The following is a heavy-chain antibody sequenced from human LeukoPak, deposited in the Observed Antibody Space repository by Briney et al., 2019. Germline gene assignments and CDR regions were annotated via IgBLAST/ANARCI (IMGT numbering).Heavy chain of an antibody. CDR1: GGSISSGSYY. V-gene: IGHV4-39*07. CDR3: ARDLGTMIVVVIEGYFDY. Sequence: PSETLSLTCTVSGGSISSGSYYWSWIRQPPGKGLEWIGEINHSGGTNYNPSLKSRVTISVDTSKNQFSLKLSSVTAADTAVYYCARDLGTMIVVVIEGYFDYWGQGTLVTVSS. D-gene: IGHD3-22*01. J-gene: IGHJ4*02. CDR2: INHSGGT.